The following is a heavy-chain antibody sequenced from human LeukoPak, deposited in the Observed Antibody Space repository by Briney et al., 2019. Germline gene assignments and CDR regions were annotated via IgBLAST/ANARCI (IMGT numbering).Heavy chain of an antibody. D-gene: IGHD6-13*01. V-gene: IGHV1-2*02. CDR3: ARQAAAGIDY. J-gene: IGHJ4*02. CDR2: VNPDSGGT. CDR1: GYTFNGYY. Sequence: ASVKVSCKASGYTFNGYYIHWVRQAPGQGLEWMGWVNPDSGGTNYGQKFQGRVTMTRDTSISTVYMELSSLRSEDTAVYYCARQAAAGIDYWGQGTLVTVSS.